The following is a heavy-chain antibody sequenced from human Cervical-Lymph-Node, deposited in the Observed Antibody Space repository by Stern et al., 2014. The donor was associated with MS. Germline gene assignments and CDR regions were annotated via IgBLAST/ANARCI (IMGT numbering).Heavy chain of an antibody. CDR2: IYASGST. Sequence: QLQLQESGPGLVKPSETLSLACTVSGGSISGFYWSWIRQPAGKGLEWIGRIYASGSTDQNPSPKSRVTMSVDKARNQFSLKLRSVTAADTAVYYCARDLRSDYSSSGFDYWGQGTLVTVSS. J-gene: IGHJ4*02. V-gene: IGHV4-4*07. D-gene: IGHD6-6*01. CDR3: ARDLRSDYSSSGFDY. CDR1: GGSISGFY.